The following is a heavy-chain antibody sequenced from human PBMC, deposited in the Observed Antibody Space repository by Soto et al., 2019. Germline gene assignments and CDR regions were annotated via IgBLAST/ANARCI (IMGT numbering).Heavy chain of an antibody. V-gene: IGHV3-23*01. Sequence: VLLLESGGGLVQPGGSLRLSCAASGFTFNTFAMTWVRQAPGKGLEWVSALSGSGSLSYYADSVKGRVTISRDNSKNTMYLHMNNLRVDETAVYFCARDRGGALDSWGQGTLVTVSS. CDR2: LSGSGSLS. D-gene: IGHD2-15*01. CDR1: GFTFNTFA. CDR3: ARDRGGALDS. J-gene: IGHJ4*02.